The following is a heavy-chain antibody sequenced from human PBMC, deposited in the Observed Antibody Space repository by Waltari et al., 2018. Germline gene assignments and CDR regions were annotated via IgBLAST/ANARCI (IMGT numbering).Heavy chain of an antibody. J-gene: IGHJ3*02. CDR1: GFTFSSYC. CDR2: IKQDGSEK. CDR3: ARDQVGATWAHAFDI. D-gene: IGHD1-26*01. V-gene: IGHV3-7*01. Sequence: EVQLVESGGGLVQPGGSLRLSCAASGFTFSSYCMSWVRQAPGKGLEWVANIKQDGSEKYYVDSVKGRFTISRDNAKNSLYLQMNSLRAEDTAVYYCARDQVGATWAHAFDIWGQGTMVTVSS.